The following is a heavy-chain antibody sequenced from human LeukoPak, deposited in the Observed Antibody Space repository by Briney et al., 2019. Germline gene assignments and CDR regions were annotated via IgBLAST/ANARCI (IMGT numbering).Heavy chain of an antibody. V-gene: IGHV1-18*01. D-gene: IGHD3-9*01. CDR3: ARDRELRYFDWLPKYYSGMTV. J-gene: IGHJ6*02. Sequence: ASVKVSCKASGYTFTSYGISSVRQAPGQGLEWMGWISAYNGNTNYAPKLQGRVTMTTDTSTSKAYIELSSLRSDDTAVYYCARDRELRYFDWLPKYYSGMTVWGQGTRSPSP. CDR1: GYTFTSYG. CDR2: ISAYNGNT.